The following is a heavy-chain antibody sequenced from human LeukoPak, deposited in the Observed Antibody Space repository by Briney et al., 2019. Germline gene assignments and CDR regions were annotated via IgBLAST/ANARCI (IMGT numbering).Heavy chain of an antibody. CDR1: GFSFRSYS. J-gene: IGHJ4*02. Sequence: GGSLRLSCAASGFSFRSYSMNWIRQAPGKGLEWLSTITRSGSNLYYADSVKGRFTTSRDDAKDSVYLQMESLRVEDTAIYYCARNFDSWGQGTLVTVSS. CDR3: ARNFDS. CDR2: ITRSGSNL. V-gene: IGHV3-21*01.